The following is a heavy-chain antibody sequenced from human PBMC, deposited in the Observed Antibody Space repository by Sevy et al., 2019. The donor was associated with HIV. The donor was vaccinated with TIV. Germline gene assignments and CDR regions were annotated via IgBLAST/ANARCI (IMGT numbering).Heavy chain of an antibody. CDR1: GYTFTSYG. J-gene: IGHJ6*02. D-gene: IGHD3-3*01. CDR2: ISAYNGNT. Sequence: ASVKVSCKASGYTFTSYGISWVRQAPGQGLEWMGWISAYNGNTNYALKLQGRVTMTTDTSTSTAYMELRSLRSDDTAVYYCARDKRENYDFWSGPFPYYYYGMDVWGQGTTVTVSS. V-gene: IGHV1-18*01. CDR3: ARDKRENYDFWSGPFPYYYYGMDV.